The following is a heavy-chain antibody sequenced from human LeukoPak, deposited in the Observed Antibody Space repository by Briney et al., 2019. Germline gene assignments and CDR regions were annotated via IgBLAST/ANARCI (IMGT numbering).Heavy chain of an antibody. V-gene: IGHV1-2*02. D-gene: IGHD6-13*01. CDR2: INPNSGGT. J-gene: IGHJ6*02. CDR1: GYTFTGYY. CDR3: ARAYSSSLYMDV. Sequence: ASVNVSCKASGYTFTGYYMHWVRQAPGQGLEWMGWINPNSGGTNYAQKFQGRVTMTRDTSISTAYMELSRLGSDDTAVYYCARAYSSSLYMDVWGQGTTVTVSS.